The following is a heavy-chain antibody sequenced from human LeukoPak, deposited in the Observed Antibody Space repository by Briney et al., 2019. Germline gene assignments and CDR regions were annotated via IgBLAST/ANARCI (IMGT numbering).Heavy chain of an antibody. Sequence: ASVRVSCKASGYIFTNYGITWVRQAPGQELAWMGWISVYNGNTKYAQKVQGRVTMTTDTSTNTAYMELRSLRSDDTAVYYCARVRYYNISDYYPDFDYWGQGTLVTVSS. V-gene: IGHV1-18*01. CDR2: ISVYNGNT. J-gene: IGHJ4*02. D-gene: IGHD3-22*01. CDR3: ARVRYYNISDYYPDFDY. CDR1: GYIFTNYG.